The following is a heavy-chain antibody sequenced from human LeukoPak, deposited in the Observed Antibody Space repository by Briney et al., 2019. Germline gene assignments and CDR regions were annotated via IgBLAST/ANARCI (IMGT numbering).Heavy chain of an antibody. V-gene: IGHV1-8*01. J-gene: IGHJ6*03. D-gene: IGHD1-14*01. CDR3: VRGRRGRPTTGSYYYYMDV. CDR1: GYTFTSYD. CDR2: MNPNSGNT. Sequence: ASVKVSCKASGYTFTSYDINRVRQATGQGLEWMGWMNPNSGNTGYAQKFQGRVTMTRNTSISTAYMELSSLRSEDTAVYYCVRGRRGRPTTGSYYYYMDVWGKGTTVTVSS.